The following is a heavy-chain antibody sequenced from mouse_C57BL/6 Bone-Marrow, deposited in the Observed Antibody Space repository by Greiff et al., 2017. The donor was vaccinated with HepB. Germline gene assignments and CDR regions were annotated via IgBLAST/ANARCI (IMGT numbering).Heavy chain of an antibody. CDR3: ASRGEHGSTFDS. CDR1: GFNIKDYY. J-gene: IGHJ2*01. CDR2: IDPEDGET. D-gene: IGHD1-1*01. V-gene: IGHV14-2*01. Sequence: EVKLMESGAELVKPGASVKLSCTASGFNIKDYYMHWVKQRTEQGLEWIGRIDPEDGETKYAPKFQGKATITADTSSNTAYLQLSSLTSEDTAVYYCASRGEHGSTFDSWGQDTTLTVSS.